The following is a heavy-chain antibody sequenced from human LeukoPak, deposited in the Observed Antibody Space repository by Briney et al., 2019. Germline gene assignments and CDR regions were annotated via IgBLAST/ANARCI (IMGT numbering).Heavy chain of an antibody. CDR2: IYTSGST. CDR1: GGSISSYY. J-gene: IGHJ5*02. D-gene: IGHD3-10*01. CDR3: ARGGILRGTYNWFDP. Sequence: SETLSLTCTVSGGSISSYYWSWIRQPAGKGLEWIGRIYTSGSTNYNPSLKSRVTMSVDTSKNQFSLRLSSVTAADTAVYFCARGGILRGTYNWFDPWGQGTLVTVSS. V-gene: IGHV4-4*07.